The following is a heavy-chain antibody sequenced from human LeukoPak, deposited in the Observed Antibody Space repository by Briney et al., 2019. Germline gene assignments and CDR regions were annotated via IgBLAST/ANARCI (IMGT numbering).Heavy chain of an antibody. CDR2: IWYDGSNK. Sequence: GGSLRLSCAASGFTFSSYGMHWVRQAPGKGLEWVAVIWYDGSNKYYADSVKGRFTISRDNSKNTLYLQMNSLRAEDTAVYYCARARDYLPRGSYCSSTSCYTGGFGYWGQGTLVTVSS. CDR3: ARARDYLPRGSYCSSTSCYTGGFGY. D-gene: IGHD2-2*02. J-gene: IGHJ4*02. V-gene: IGHV3-33*01. CDR1: GFTFSSYG.